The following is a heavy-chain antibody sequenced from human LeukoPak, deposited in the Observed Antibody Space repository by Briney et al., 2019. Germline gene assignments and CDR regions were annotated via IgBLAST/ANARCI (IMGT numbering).Heavy chain of an antibody. CDR1: GFTFSSYE. Sequence: GGSLRLSCAASGFTFSSYEMNWVRQAPGKGLEWVSYISSSGSTIYYADSVKGRFTISRDNAKNSLYLQMNSLKASDTAMYYCARQTGTPYNWNYVDWFDPWGQGTLVTVSS. CDR3: ARQTGTPYNWNYVDWFDP. CDR2: ISSSGSTI. V-gene: IGHV3-48*03. J-gene: IGHJ5*02. D-gene: IGHD1-7*01.